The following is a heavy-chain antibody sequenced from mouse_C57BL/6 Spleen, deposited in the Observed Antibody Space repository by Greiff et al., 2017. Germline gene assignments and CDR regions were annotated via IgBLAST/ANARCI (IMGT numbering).Heavy chain of an antibody. CDR3: ARRGSYDYDGGSWFAY. CDR2: FHPYNDDT. D-gene: IGHD2-4*01. CDR1: GYTFTTYP. V-gene: IGHV1-47*01. J-gene: IGHJ3*01. Sequence: QVQLKESGAELVKPGASVTMSCKASGYTFTTYPIEWMKQNHGKSLEWIGNFHPYNDDTKYNEKFKGKATLTVEKSSSTVYLELSRLTSDDSAVYYCARRGSYDYDGGSWFAYWGQGTLVTVSA.